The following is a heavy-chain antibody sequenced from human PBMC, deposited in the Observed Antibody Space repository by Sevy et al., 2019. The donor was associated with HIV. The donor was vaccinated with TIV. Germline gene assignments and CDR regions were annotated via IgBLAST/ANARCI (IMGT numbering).Heavy chain of an antibody. D-gene: IGHD6-13*01. CDR2: ISSGSTYI. CDR1: GFTFSDYY. Sequence: GGSLRISCAASGFTFSDYYMTWIRQAPGKGLEWVSYISSGSTYINYADSVKGRFTISRDNAKNSLYLQMNSLRAEDTAVYYCAKDSRVYSSSHFDYWGQGTLVTVSS. CDR3: AKDSRVYSSSHFDY. J-gene: IGHJ4*02. V-gene: IGHV3-11*06.